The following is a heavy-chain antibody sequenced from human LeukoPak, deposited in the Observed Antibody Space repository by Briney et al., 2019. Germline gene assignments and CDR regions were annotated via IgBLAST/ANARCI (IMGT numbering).Heavy chain of an antibody. CDR1: GGSLSSGSYY. CDR2: IYHSGST. V-gene: IGHV4-39*07. J-gene: IGHJ4*02. D-gene: IGHD3-16*01. Sequence: PSETLSLTCTVSGGSLSSGSYYWRWVRQPPGKGLEWIGEIYHSGSTNYNPSLKSRVTISVDKSKNQFSMKLSSVTAADTAVYYCARGSGYLDSWGQGTLVTVSS. CDR3: ARGSGYLDS.